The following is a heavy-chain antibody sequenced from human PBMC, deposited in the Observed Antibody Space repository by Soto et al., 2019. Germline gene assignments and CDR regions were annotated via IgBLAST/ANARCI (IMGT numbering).Heavy chain of an antibody. CDR2: ISSSSSYI. V-gene: IGHV3-21*01. D-gene: IGHD5-18*01. J-gene: IGHJ4*02. CDR3: ASENTAMVKCYFDY. Sequence: EVQLVESGGGLVKPGGSLRLSCAASGFTFSSYSMNWVRQAPGKGLEWVSSISSSSSYIYYADSVKGRFTISRDNAKNSLYLQMNSLRAEDTAVYYCASENTAMVKCYFDYWGQGTLVTVSS. CDR1: GFTFSSYS.